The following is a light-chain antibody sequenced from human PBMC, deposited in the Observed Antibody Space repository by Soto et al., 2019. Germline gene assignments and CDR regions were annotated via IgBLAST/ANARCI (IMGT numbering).Light chain of an antibody. CDR1: QGISSY. CDR2: AAS. J-gene: IGKJ5*01. Sequence: DIQLTQSPSFLSASVGDRVTITCRASQGISSYLAWYQQKPGKAPKLLIYAASTLQSGVPSRFSGSGSRTEFTPTISSPPPEDFGTYYCQQLNSYPRAITFGQGTRLEIK. V-gene: IGKV1-9*01. CDR3: QQLNSYPRAIT.